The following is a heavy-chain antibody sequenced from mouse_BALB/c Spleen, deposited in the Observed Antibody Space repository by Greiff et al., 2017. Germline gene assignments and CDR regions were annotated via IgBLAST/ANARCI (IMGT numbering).Heavy chain of an antibody. Sequence: VQLQQSGAELVRPGVSVKISCKGSGYTFTDYAMHWVKQSHAKSLEWIGVISTYYGDASYNQKFKGKATMTVDKSSSTAYMELARLTSEDSAIYYGARGVTTDYYAMDYWGQGTSVTVSS. V-gene: IGHV1S137*01. CDR3: ARGVTTDYYAMDY. CDR2: ISTYYGDA. J-gene: IGHJ4*01. D-gene: IGHD1-1*01. CDR1: GYTFTDYA.